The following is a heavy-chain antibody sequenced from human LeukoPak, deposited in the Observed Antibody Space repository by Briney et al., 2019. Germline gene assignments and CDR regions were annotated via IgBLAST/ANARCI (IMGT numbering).Heavy chain of an antibody. Sequence: GGSLRLSCAASGFTFSSYSMNWVRQAPGKGLEWVSSISSSSSYIYYADSVKGRFTISRDNAKNSLYLQMNSLRAEDAAVYYCARRDIVATRNAFGIWGQGTMVTVSS. CDR3: ARRDIVATRNAFGI. D-gene: IGHD5-12*01. CDR1: GFTFSSYS. V-gene: IGHV3-21*01. J-gene: IGHJ3*02. CDR2: ISSSSSYI.